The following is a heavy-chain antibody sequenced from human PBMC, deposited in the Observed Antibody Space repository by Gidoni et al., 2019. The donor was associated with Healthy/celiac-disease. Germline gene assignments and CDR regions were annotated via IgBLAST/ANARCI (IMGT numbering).Heavy chain of an antibody. Sequence: QVQLVESGGGLVKPGGSLRLSCAASGFTFSDYYMSWIRQAPGKGLEWVSYISSSSSYTNYADSVKGRFTISRDNAKNSLYLQMNSLRAEDTAVYYCARSPGGYSSSWYYFDYWGQGTLVTVSS. CDR2: ISSSSSYT. D-gene: IGHD6-13*01. CDR1: GFTFSDYY. CDR3: ARSPGGYSSSWYYFDY. J-gene: IGHJ4*02. V-gene: IGHV3-11*05.